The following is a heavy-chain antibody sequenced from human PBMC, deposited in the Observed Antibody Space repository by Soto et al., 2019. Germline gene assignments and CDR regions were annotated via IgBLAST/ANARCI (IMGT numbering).Heavy chain of an antibody. V-gene: IGHV3-23*01. D-gene: IGHD3-16*01. CDR3: AKDLGGGIGEACDI. CDR2: ISGSGGST. J-gene: IGHJ3*02. CDR1: GFTFSSYA. Sequence: GGSLRLSCAASGFTFSSYAMSWVRQAPGKGLEWVSAISGSGGSTYYADSGKGRFTISRGNSKNTMDLQMNSRRAEDTDVYYCAKDLGGGIGEACDIGGQGTMVTVSS.